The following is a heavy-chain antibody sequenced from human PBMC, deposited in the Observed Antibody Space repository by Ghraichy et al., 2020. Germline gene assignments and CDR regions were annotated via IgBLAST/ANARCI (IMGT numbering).Heavy chain of an antibody. CDR2: MWSDGSQK. D-gene: IGHD1-14*01. J-gene: IGHJ4*02. Sequence: GGSLSLSCVASGFTFNTYGIHWVRQAPGKGLEWVAVMWSDGSQKYYADSVKGRFTISRDNLNNTVYLQMNSLRVEDTAVYFCAKEGPEISALSFDYWGQGTLVTVSS. CDR3: AKEGPEISALSFDY. CDR1: GFTFNTYG. V-gene: IGHV3-33*06.